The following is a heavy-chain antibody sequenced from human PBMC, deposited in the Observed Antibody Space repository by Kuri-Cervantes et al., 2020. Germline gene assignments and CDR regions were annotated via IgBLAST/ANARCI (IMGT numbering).Heavy chain of an antibody. CDR3: ARERDDFWSGYYTWAGDYYYGMDV. V-gene: IGHV3-30-3*01. J-gene: IGHJ6*02. CDR1: GFTFSSYA. Sequence: GESLKISCAASGFTFSSYAMHWVRQAPGKGLEWVAVISYDGSNKYYADSVKGRFTISRDNSKNTLYLQMNSLRAEDTAVYYCARERDDFWSGYYTWAGDYYYGMDVWGQGTTVTVSS. D-gene: IGHD3-3*01. CDR2: ISYDGSNK.